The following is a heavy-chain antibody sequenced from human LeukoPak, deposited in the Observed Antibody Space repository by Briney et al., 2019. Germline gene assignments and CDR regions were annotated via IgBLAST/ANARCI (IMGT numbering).Heavy chain of an antibody. J-gene: IGHJ4*02. V-gene: IGHV3-15*01. CDR2: IKSKTDGGTT. D-gene: IGHD5-12*01. Sequence: GGSLRLSCAASGFTFSDYAMSWVRQAPGKGLEWVGRIKSKTDGGTTDYAAPVKGRFTISRDDSKNTLYLQMNSLKTEDTAVYYCTRIDSGLDYWGQGTLVTVSS. CDR1: GFTFSDYA. CDR3: TRIDSGLDY.